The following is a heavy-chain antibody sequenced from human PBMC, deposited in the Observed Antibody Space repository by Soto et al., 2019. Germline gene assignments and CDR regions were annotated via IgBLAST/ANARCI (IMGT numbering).Heavy chain of an antibody. D-gene: IGHD2-2*01. CDR1: GFTFSTLA. J-gene: IGHJ4*02. CDR2: ISANSGTT. CDR3: AKDIVVVPAAGDFLDY. V-gene: IGHV3-23*01. Sequence: GGSLRLSCAASGFTFSTLAMSWVRQAPGKGLEWVASISANSGTTYYADSVKGRFTISRDNSRSTVFLQMNGLRAEDTAVYYCAKDIVVVPAAGDFLDYWGQGTLVTVSS.